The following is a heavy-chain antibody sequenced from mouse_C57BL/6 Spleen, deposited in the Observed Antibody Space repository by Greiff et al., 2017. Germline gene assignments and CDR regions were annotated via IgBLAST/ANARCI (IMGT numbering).Heavy chain of an antibody. CDR1: GYTFTSYW. Sequence: QVQLQQPGAELVRPGTSVKLSCKASGYTFTSYWMHWVKQRPGQGLEWIGVIDPSDSYTNYNQKFKGKATLTVDTSSSTAYMQLSSLTSEDPAVYYCAISYTGTKKEAWFADWGQGTLVTVSA. CDR2: IDPSDSYT. V-gene: IGHV1-59*01. CDR3: AISYTGTKKEAWFAD. D-gene: IGHD4-1*01. J-gene: IGHJ3*01.